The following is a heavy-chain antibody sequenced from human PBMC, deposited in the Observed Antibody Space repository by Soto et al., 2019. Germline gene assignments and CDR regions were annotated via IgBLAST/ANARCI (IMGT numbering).Heavy chain of an antibody. D-gene: IGHD2-15*01. CDR3: ARDLGGWPDY. CDR2: ISGGNGNT. CDR1: GYTFTRYG. Sequence: ASVKVSCKASGYTFTRYGISWVRQAPGQGLEWMGWISGGNGNTKYAQKFQGRVSITRDTSASTAYMELSSLRSEDTAVYYCARDLGGWPDYWGQGTLVTVSS. J-gene: IGHJ4*02. V-gene: IGHV1-18*01.